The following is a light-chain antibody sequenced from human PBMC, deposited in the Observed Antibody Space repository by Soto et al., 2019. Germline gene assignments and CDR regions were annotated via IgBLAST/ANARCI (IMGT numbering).Light chain of an antibody. Sequence: EIVLTQSPATLALSPGERATLSCRASQRVSSYLAWYQQKPGQAPRLLIYDASNRATGIPARFSGSGSGTDFTLTISSLEPEDFAVYYCQQRSNCPLTFGQGTRLEIK. J-gene: IGKJ5*01. V-gene: IGKV3-11*01. CDR3: QQRSNCPLT. CDR2: DAS. CDR1: QRVSSY.